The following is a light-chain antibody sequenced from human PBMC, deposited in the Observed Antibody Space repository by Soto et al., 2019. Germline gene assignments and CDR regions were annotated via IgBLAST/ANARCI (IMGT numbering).Light chain of an antibody. CDR1: SSDVGNYNR. Sequence: QSALTQPPSVSGSPGQSVTISCTGTSSDVGNYNRVSWYQQPPGTAPKVIIYEVSNRPSGVPDRFSGSKSGNTASLTISGHQAEDEADYCCSSYTSSSTYVFGTGTKVTVL. V-gene: IGLV2-18*02. CDR3: SSYTSSSTYV. CDR2: EVS. J-gene: IGLJ1*01.